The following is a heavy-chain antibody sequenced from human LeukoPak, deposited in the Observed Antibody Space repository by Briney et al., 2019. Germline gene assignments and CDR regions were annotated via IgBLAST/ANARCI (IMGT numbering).Heavy chain of an antibody. CDR2: ISGSGDST. CDR1: GFTFSNAW. J-gene: IGHJ4*02. D-gene: IGHD5-18*01. CDR3: AKKSFRSGYSYGTSFDY. V-gene: IGHV3-23*01. Sequence: GGSLRLSCAASGFTFSNAWMSWVRQAPGKGLEWVSGISGSGDSTYYADSVKGWFTISRDNSKKTLYLQMNSLRAEDTAVYYCAKKSFRSGYSYGTSFDYWGQGTLVTVSS.